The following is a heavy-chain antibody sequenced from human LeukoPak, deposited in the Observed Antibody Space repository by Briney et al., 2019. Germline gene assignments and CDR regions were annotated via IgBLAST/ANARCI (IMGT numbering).Heavy chain of an antibody. CDR3: ARSMVTIPIPGGY. CDR1: GFTFSRYW. V-gene: IGHV3-74*01. CDR2: INSDGSST. D-gene: IGHD2-2*02. J-gene: IGHJ4*02. Sequence: GGSLRLSCAASGFTFSRYWMHWVRHAPGKGLVWVSRINSDGSSTSYADSVKGRFTISRDNAKNTLYLQMNSLRAEDTAVYYCARSMVTIPIPGGYWGQGTLVTVSS.